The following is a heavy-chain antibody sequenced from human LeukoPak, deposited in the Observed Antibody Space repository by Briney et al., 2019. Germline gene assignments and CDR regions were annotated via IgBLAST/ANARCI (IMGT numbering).Heavy chain of an antibody. CDR3: AKELNRDFLSGYFLYGMDV. Sequence: GGSLRLSCAASGFTFSSYAMSWVRQAPGKGLEWVSAISGSGGSTYYADSVKGRFTISRDNSKNTLYLQMNSLRAEDTAVYYCAKELNRDFLSGYFLYGMDVWGQGTTVTVSS. J-gene: IGHJ6*02. CDR2: ISGSGGST. D-gene: IGHD3-3*01. V-gene: IGHV3-23*01. CDR1: GFTFSSYA.